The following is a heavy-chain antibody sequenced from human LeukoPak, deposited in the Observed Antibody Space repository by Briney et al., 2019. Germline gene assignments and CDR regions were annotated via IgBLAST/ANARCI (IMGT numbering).Heavy chain of an antibody. Sequence: ASVKVSCKASGYTFTGYYMHWVRQAPGQGLEWMGWINPNSGGTNYAQKFQGRVTMTRDTSIGTAYMELSRLRSDDTAVYYCARALPGYSYGFDYWGQGTLVTVSS. CDR2: INPNSGGT. J-gene: IGHJ4*02. D-gene: IGHD5-18*01. CDR3: ARALPGYSYGFDY. V-gene: IGHV1-2*02. CDR1: GYTFTGYY.